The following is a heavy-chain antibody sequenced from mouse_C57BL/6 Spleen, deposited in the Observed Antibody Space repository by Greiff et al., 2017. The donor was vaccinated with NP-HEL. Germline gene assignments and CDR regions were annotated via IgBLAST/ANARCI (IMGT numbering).Heavy chain of an antibody. CDR2: ISGGGSYT. CDR1: GFTFSSYA. J-gene: IGHJ3*01. CDR3: ARDRLLRPSFAY. D-gene: IGHD1-1*01. V-gene: IGHV5-4*01. Sequence: EVQVVESGGGLVKPGGSLKLSCAASGFTFSSYAMSWVRQTPAKRLEWVATISGGGSYTYYPDTVKGRFTFSRDNAKNNLYLQMIHLKSEDTAMYYCARDRLLRPSFAYWGQGTLVTVSA.